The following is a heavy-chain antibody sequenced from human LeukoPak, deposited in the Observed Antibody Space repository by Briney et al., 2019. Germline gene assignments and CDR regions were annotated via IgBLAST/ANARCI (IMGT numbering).Heavy chain of an antibody. J-gene: IGHJ5*02. D-gene: IGHD6-13*01. Sequence: SETLSPTCTVSGGSISSSNYYWGWIRQPPGKGLEWIGTIYYSGTTYYSPSLQSRVTISVDTSKNQFSLKLSSVTAADPAVYYCARYSSTFGWFDPWGQGTLVTVSS. V-gene: IGHV4-39*01. CDR3: ARYSSTFGWFDP. CDR2: IYYSGTT. CDR1: GGSISSSNYY.